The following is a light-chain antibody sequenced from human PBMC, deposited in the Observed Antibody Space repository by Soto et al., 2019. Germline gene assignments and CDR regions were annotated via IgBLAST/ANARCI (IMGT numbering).Light chain of an antibody. CDR1: ESISRH. J-gene: IGKJ5*01. Sequence: DIQMTQSPSSLSASVGDRVTITCRASESISRHLNWYQQKPGKAPKLLIYAASSLQNGVPSRFSGSRSGTDFTLTISTLQPEDFATYYCQQSYSTLSITFGQGTRLEIK. CDR3: QQSYSTLSIT. CDR2: AAS. V-gene: IGKV1-39*01.